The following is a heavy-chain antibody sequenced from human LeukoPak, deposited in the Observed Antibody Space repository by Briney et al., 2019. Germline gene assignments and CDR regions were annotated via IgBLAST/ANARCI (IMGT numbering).Heavy chain of an antibody. CDR2: INPNSGGT. Sequence: ASVKVSCKASGYTFTGYYIHWVRQAPGQGLEWMGWINPNSGGTNYAQKFQGRVTMSRDTSISTAYMELSRLRSDDTAVYYCARGRQQLVPFDYWGQGTLVTVSS. J-gene: IGHJ4*02. D-gene: IGHD6-13*01. V-gene: IGHV1-2*02. CDR1: GYTFTGYY. CDR3: ARGRQQLVPFDY.